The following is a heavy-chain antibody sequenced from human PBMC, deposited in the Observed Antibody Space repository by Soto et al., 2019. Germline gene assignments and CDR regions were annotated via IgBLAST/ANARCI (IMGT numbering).Heavy chain of an antibody. Sequence: GGSLRLSCAASGFTFSTYWMHWVRQAPGKGLEWVANIKQDGTEKYYVDSVKGRFTISRDNAKSSLYLQMNSLRAEDTAVYYCARALAAAGSLWGQGTLVTVSS. J-gene: IGHJ4*02. D-gene: IGHD6-13*01. CDR1: GFTFSTYW. CDR2: IKQDGTEK. CDR3: ARALAAAGSL. V-gene: IGHV3-7*01.